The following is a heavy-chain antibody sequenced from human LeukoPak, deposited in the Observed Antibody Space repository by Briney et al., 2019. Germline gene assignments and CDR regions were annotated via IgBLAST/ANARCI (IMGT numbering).Heavy chain of an antibody. Sequence: DSVKVSCMASGYTFTSYAMNWVRQAPGQVIEWMGWINTNTGNPTYTQGFTGPFVFSLDTSASTAYLQISILKAEDTAVYYWARDDRVFDYWGQRTLVTVSS. CDR2: INTNTGNP. CDR3: ARDDRVFDY. J-gene: IGHJ4*02. D-gene: IGHD3-22*01. V-gene: IGHV7-4-1*02. CDR1: GYTFTSYA.